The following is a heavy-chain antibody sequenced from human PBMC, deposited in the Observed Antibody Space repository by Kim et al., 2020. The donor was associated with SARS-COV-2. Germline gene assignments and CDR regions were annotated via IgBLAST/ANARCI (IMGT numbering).Heavy chain of an antibody. J-gene: IGHJ2*01. V-gene: IGHV1-8*01. CDR2: INPNRGNS. CDR3: VRAIGRGSENWFFDV. CDR1: GDTLTIYH. D-gene: IGHD3-10*01. Sequence: ASVKVSCKAPGDTLTIYHINWVRQAAGQGLEWMGWINPNRGNSGYAQKLQGRFNMTRDTSISTVYMEMSSLTYEDTAVYYCVRAIGRGSENWFFDVGSRGTLGSVSS.